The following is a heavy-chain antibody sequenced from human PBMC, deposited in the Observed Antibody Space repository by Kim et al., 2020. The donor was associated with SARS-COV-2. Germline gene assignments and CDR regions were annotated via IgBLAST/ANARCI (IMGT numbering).Heavy chain of an antibody. Sequence: ASVKVSCKASGYTFTSYGISWVRQAPGQGLEWMGWISAYNGNTNYAQKLQGRVTMTTDTSTSTAYMELRSLRSDDTAVYYCARDYRPLRFLEWFASPYYYYGMDVWGQGTTVTVSS. CDR1: GYTFTSYG. CDR2: ISAYNGNT. D-gene: IGHD3-3*01. V-gene: IGHV1-18*04. J-gene: IGHJ6*02. CDR3: ARDYRPLRFLEWFASPYYYYGMDV.